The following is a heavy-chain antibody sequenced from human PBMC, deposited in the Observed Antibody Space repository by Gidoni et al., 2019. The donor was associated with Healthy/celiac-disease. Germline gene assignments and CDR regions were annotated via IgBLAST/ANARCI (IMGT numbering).Heavy chain of an antibody. V-gene: IGHV3-23*01. CDR1: GFTFSSYA. CDR2: ISGSGGST. J-gene: IGHJ4*02. CDR3: AKERGILKIVGATGFDY. D-gene: IGHD1-26*01. Sequence: EVQLLESGGGLVQPGGSLRLSCAASGFTFSSYAMSWVRQAPGKGLEWVSAISGSGGSTYYADSVKGRFTISRDNSKNTLYLQMNSLRAEDTAVYYCAKERGILKIVGATGFDYWGQGTLVTVSS.